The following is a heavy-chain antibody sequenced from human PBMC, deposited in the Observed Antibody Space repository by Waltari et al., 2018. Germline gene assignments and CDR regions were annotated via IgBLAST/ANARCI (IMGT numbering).Heavy chain of an antibody. CDR2: IYYSGST. CDR3: ARVVVPDNWFDP. D-gene: IGHD2-2*01. CDR1: GGSISRGCYC. V-gene: IGHV4-31*03. Sequence: QVQLQESGPGLVKPSQTLSLPCPVPGGSISRGCYCWSWTRQHPGKGLEWIGYIYYSGSTYYNPSLKSRVTVSVDTSKNQFSLKLSSVTAADTAVYYCARVVVPDNWFDPWGQGTLVTVSS. J-gene: IGHJ5*02.